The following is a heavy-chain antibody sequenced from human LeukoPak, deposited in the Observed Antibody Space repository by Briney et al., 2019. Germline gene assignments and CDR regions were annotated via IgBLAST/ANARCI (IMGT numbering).Heavy chain of an antibody. D-gene: IGHD6-6*01. CDR2: INPNSGGT. V-gene: IGHV1-2*02. Sequence: ASVKVSCKASGYTFTGYDMHWVRQAPGQGLEWMGWINPNSGGTNYAQKFQGRVTITRDTSISTAYMELSRLRSDDTAVYYCARESSSSSSFDYWGQGTLVTVSS. CDR3: ARESSSSSSFDY. CDR1: GYTFTGYD. J-gene: IGHJ4*02.